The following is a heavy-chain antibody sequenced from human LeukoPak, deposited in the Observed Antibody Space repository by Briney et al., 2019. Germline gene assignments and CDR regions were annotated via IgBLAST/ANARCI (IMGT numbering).Heavy chain of an antibody. CDR2: ISAYNGNT. Sequence: VASVKVSCKASGYTFTSYGISWVRQAPGQGHEWMGWISAYNGNTNYAQKLHGRVTITADKSTSTAYMELSSLRSEDTAVYYCAREMLPDYGGNSGAFDIWGQGTMVTVSS. CDR1: GYTFTSYG. D-gene: IGHD4-23*01. V-gene: IGHV1-18*01. CDR3: AREMLPDYGGNSGAFDI. J-gene: IGHJ3*02.